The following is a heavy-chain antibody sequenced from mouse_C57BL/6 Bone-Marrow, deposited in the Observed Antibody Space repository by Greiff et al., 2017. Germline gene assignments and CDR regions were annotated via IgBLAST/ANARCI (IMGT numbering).Heavy chain of an antibody. D-gene: IGHD6-1*01. CDR2: IRGDGST. V-gene: IGHV2-3*01. CDR1: GFSLTSYG. CDR3: AKQGRVASY. J-gene: IGHJ2*01. Sequence: VKLMESGPGLVAPSQSLSITCTVSGFSLTSYGVSWVRQPPGKGLEWLGAIRGDGSTNYHSALISRLSISKDNSKGQVFLRLNSLQTDDTATYYCAKQGRVASYWGQGTTLTVSS.